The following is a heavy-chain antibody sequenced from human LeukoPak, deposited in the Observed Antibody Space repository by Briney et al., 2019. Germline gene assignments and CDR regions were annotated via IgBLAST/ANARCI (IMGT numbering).Heavy chain of an antibody. D-gene: IGHD3-10*01. CDR3: TTDLVWWLGEIDY. V-gene: IGHV3-15*01. Sequence: GGSLRLSCAASGFTFSNAWMSWVRQAPGKGLEWVGRIKSKTDGGTTDYAAPVKSRFTISRDDSKNTLYLQMNSLKTEDTAVYYCTTDLVWWLGEIDYWGQGTLVTVSS. CDR2: IKSKTDGGTT. CDR1: GFTFSNAW. J-gene: IGHJ4*02.